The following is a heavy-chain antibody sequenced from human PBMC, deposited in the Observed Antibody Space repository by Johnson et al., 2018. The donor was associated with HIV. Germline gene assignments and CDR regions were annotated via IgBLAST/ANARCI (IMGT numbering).Heavy chain of an antibody. V-gene: IGHV3-30*14. CDR3: AREGTGSYGGAFDI. Sequence: QEKLVESGGGVVQPGRSLRLSCAASGFTFSSYAMHWVRQAPGKGLEWVAVISYDGSNKYYADSVKGRFTISRDNSKNTLYLQMNSLRAEDTAVYYCAREGTGSYGGAFDIWGQGTMVTVSS. J-gene: IGHJ3*02. D-gene: IGHD3-10*01. CDR1: GFTFSSYA. CDR2: ISYDGSNK.